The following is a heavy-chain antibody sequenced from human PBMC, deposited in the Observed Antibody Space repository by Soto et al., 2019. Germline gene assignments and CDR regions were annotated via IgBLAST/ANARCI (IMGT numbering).Heavy chain of an antibody. D-gene: IGHD3-22*01. CDR3: ARGFYYDSSGYSAWGTFDY. J-gene: IGHJ4*02. V-gene: IGHV4-34*01. Sequence: SETLSLTCAVYGGSFSGYYWSWIRQPPGKGLEWIGEINHSGSTNYNPSLKSRVTISVDTSKNQFSLKLSSVTAADTAVYYCARGFYYDSSGYSAWGTFDYWGQGTLVTVSS. CDR1: GGSFSGYY. CDR2: INHSGST.